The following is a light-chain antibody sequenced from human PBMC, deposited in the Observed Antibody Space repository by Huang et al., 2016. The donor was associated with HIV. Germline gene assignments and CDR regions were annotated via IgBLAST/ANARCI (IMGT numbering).Light chain of an antibody. V-gene: IGKV1-5*03. J-gene: IGKJ2*01. Sequence: DIQMTQSPSTLSASVGDRVTITCRARQGVGNLLAWYQQKPGQAPKPLFYTASTLQNGVQSRCSGSGSETEFTLTINSLQPDDFATYYCQQYNRFYTFGQGTRLDIK. CDR2: TAS. CDR1: QGVGNL. CDR3: QQYNRFYT.